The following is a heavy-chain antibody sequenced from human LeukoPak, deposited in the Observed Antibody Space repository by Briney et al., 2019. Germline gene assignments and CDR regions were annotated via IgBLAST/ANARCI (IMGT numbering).Heavy chain of an antibody. J-gene: IGHJ1*01. CDR1: GGSIRSRNYY. CDR3: ARVVAKGYCSSTSCYGYLQH. D-gene: IGHD2-2*01. Sequence: SETLSLTCTVSGGSIRSRNYYWDWIRQPPGKGLEWIGNFYDSGSTYYNPSLKSRVTISGDTSKNQFSLKLSSVTAADTAVYYCARVVAKGYCSSTSCYGYLQHWGQGTLVTVSS. V-gene: IGHV4-39*07. CDR2: FYDSGST.